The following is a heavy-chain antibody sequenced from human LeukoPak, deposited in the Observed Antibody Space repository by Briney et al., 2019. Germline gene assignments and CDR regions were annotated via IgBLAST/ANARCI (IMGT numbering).Heavy chain of an antibody. CDR3: ARVGFSGYLHYFDY. CDR1: GGTFSSYA. CDR2: IIPIFGTA. J-gene: IGHJ4*02. D-gene: IGHD3-22*01. Sequence: ASVKVSCKASGGTFSSYAISWVRQAPGRGLEWMGGIIPIFGTANYAQKFQGRVTITADESTSTAYMELSSLRSEDTAVYYCARVGFSGYLHYFDYWGQGTLVTVSS. V-gene: IGHV1-69*13.